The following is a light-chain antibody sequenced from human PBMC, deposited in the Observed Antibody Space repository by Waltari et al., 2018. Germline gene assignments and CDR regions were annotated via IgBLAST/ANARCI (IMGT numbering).Light chain of an antibody. CDR1: QSISNW. CDR3: QHYNSYPYT. J-gene: IGKJ2*01. CDR2: KAS. V-gene: IGKV1-5*03. Sequence: DIQMTQPPPTLSASVGDRITMSCRASQSISNWLAWYQQKPGKAPKLLIYKASDLETGVPSRFSGSGSGTEFTLTISSLQPDDFATYYCQHYNSYPYTFGQGTKLEIK.